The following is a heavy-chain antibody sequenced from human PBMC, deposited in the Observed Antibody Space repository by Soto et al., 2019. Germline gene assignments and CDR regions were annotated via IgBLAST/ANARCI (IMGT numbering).Heavy chain of an antibody. J-gene: IGHJ4*02. CDR2: INNDGSDT. Sequence: VLLVESGGGLVQPGESLRLSCAASGFAFGSYWMHWVRQVPGKGLEWVSRINNDGSDTNYADSVKGRFTISRDNARNTLFLRLDTLKADATAVYYCVRAPLDPAIRAGAMFYGGQGALGTVSS. V-gene: IGHV3-74*01. CDR3: VRAPLDPAIRAGAMFY. D-gene: IGHD1-1*01. CDR1: GFAFGSYW.